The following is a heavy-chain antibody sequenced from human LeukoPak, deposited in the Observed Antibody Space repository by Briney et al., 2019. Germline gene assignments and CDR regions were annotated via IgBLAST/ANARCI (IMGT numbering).Heavy chain of an antibody. V-gene: IGHV4-30-4*07. CDR2: IYYSGST. J-gene: IGHJ4*02. CDR1: GGSISSGGYS. CDR3: ARRHVEYSSSSDPYYFDY. D-gene: IGHD6-6*01. Sequence: SETLSLTCAVSGGSISSGGYSWSWIRQPPGKGLEWIGYIYYSGSTYYNPSLKSRVTISVDTSKNQFSLKLSSVTAADTAVYYCARRHVEYSSSSDPYYFDYWGQGTLVTVSS.